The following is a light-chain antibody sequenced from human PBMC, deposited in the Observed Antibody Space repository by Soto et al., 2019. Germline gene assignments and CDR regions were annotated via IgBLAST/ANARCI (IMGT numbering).Light chain of an antibody. CDR1: SSDVGGYDY. J-gene: IGLJ1*01. V-gene: IGLV2-8*01. CDR3: SSFAGDINYV. Sequence: QSALTQPLSASGSPGQSVTISCTGTSSDVGGYDYVSWYQQHPGKAPKLMIYEVTKRPSGVPDRFSGSKSGNTASLTVSGLQAEDEADYYCSSFAGDINYVFGTGTKVTVL. CDR2: EVT.